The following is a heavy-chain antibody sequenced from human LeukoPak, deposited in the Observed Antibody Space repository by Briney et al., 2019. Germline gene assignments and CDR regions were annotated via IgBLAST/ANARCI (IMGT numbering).Heavy chain of an antibody. J-gene: IGHJ4*02. CDR2: ISDSGGST. CDR1: GFTFSTYW. D-gene: IGHD5-12*01. CDR3: AKERVEGYPSPFDF. Sequence: GGSLRLSCAASGFTFSTYWMNWYRQAPGKGLEWVSAISDSGGSTYYANSVKGRFTISRDDSKSTLYLQMNSLRAEDTAVYYCAKERVEGYPSPFDFWGQGTLVTVSS. V-gene: IGHV3-23*01.